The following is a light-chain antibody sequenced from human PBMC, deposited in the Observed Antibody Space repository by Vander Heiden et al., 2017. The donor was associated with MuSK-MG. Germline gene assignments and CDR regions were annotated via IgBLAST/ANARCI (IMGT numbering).Light chain of an antibody. J-gene: IGKJ3*01. V-gene: IGKV1-12*01. CDR3: QQANSFPLLFT. CDR1: QGISSW. CDR2: DAS. Sequence: DSQMTQSPSSVSASVGDRGTITCRAIQGISSWLAWYQQKPVTATTLLIYDASSLQSGVPSRFSGSGSATDFTLTISSLQPEDFATYYCQQANSFPLLFTFGPGTKVDIK.